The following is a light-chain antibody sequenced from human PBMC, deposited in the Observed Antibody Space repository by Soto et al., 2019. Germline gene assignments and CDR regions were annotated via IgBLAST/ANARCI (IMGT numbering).Light chain of an antibody. J-gene: IGKJ1*01. CDR3: QEYGSSPRA. CDR2: GAS. CDR1: QSVSSTY. Sequence: EIVLTQSPGTLSLSPGERATLSCRASQSVSSTYLACYQQKPGQAPRLLIYGASTRGTGIPDRFSGSGSGTDFTVNISSLETEDFPVDFCQEYGSSPRAVGQGTKVYIK. V-gene: IGKV3-20*01.